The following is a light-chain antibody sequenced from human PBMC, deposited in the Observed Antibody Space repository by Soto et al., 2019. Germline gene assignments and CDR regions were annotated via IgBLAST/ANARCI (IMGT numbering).Light chain of an antibody. CDR1: QSISSW. CDR2: DAS. CDR3: QQYNSYSRT. V-gene: IGKV1-5*01. J-gene: IGKJ1*01. Sequence: DIQMTQSPSTLSASVGDRVTITCRASQSISSWLAWYQQKPGKAPKLLIYDASSLESGVPSRFSGSGSGTEFTLTIRSMQTDDFANYYCQQYNSYSRTFGQGTKVDI.